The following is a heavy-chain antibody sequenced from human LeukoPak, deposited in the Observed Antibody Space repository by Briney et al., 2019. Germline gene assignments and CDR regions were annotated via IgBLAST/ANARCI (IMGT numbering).Heavy chain of an antibody. CDR3: AKRQLGENYFYGSGTYLDY. Sequence: PGGSLRLSCAASGFTFYSYGMYWVRQAPGKGLEWVSTISARGDSTYYADSVRGRFTISRDNSKSTLFLQMNSLRTEDTAVYYCAKRQLGENYFYGSGTYLDYWGQGTPVTVSS. J-gene: IGHJ4*02. CDR2: ISARGDST. CDR1: GFTFYSYG. D-gene: IGHD3-10*01. V-gene: IGHV3-23*01.